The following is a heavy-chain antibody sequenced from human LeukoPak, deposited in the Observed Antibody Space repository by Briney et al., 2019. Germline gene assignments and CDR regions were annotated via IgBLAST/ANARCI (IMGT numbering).Heavy chain of an antibody. CDR3: AKDLHGGYSSDY. J-gene: IGHJ4*02. V-gene: IGHV3-30*02. CDR1: GFTFNNFG. CDR2: IGYEGVHK. D-gene: IGHD4-23*01. Sequence: GGSLRPSCAASGFTFNNFGMHWVRQAPGKGLEWVSFIGYEGVHKYYADSVKGRFTISKDNSKATLYLQMNSLRPEDTAVYYCAKDLHGGYSSDYWGQGTLVTV.